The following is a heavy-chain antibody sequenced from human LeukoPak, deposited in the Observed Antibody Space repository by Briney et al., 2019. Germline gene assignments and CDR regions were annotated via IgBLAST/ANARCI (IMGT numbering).Heavy chain of an antibody. CDR2: IRGRGEST. V-gene: IGHV3-23*01. Sequence: PGASLRLSCAASVFTFSSYAMRWVRQAPEEGREWVSSIRGRGESTYYADSVKRRFTISRDKSKNTAYVQMNSLRAEDTAVYYCAKRSYVSWFDAWGQGTSVTVSS. CDR3: AKRSYVSWFDA. CDR1: VFTFSSYA. D-gene: IGHD1-26*01. J-gene: IGHJ5*01.